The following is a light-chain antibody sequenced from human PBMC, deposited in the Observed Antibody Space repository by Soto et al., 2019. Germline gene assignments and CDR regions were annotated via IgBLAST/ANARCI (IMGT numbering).Light chain of an antibody. Sequence: QSALTQPASVSGSPGQSITISCTGTSSDVGGYNYVSWYQQHPGKAPKLMIYEVSNRPSGVSNRFSGSKSGNTDSLTISGLQAEDEADYYCSSYTSSSTPFYVFGTGTKLTVL. CDR3: SSYTSSSTPFYV. V-gene: IGLV2-14*01. CDR1: SSDVGGYNY. CDR2: EVS. J-gene: IGLJ1*01.